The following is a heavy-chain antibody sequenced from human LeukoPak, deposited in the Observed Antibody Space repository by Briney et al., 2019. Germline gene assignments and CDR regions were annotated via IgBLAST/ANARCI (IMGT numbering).Heavy chain of an antibody. CDR2: IYSSGST. CDR1: SGSISSGTYY. Sequence: SETLSLTCTVSSGSISSGTYYWSWIRQPAGKGLEWIGRIYSSGSTNYNPSLKSRVTISVDTSKNQFSLNLSSVTAADTAVYYCARGRGYSSWYAFAWFDPWGQGTLVTVSS. V-gene: IGHV4-61*02. J-gene: IGHJ5*02. CDR3: ARGRGYSSWYAFAWFDP. D-gene: IGHD6-13*01.